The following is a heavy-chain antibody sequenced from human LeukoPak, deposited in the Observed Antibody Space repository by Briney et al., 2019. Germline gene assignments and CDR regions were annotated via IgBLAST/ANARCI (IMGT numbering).Heavy chain of an antibody. D-gene: IGHD2-2*01. Sequence: SQTLSLTCVISGDSASSNSAAWNWIRQSPSRGLEWLGRTSYRSKWYYDYALSVKSRISIHPDTSKNQFSLQLNSVTPEDTAVYFCARGSRHLDHWGQGTLVTVSS. V-gene: IGHV6-1*01. CDR2: TSYRSKWYY. CDR3: ARGSRHLDH. J-gene: IGHJ4*02. CDR1: GDSASSNSAA.